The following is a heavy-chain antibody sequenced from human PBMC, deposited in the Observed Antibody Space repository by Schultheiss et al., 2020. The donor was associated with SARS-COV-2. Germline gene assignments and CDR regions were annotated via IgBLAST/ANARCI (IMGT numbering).Heavy chain of an antibody. D-gene: IGHD2/OR15-2a*01. CDR2: ISSSSSTI. CDR1: GFTFSSYE. V-gene: IGHV3-48*03. CDR3: ARDNTYLGPMDV. Sequence: GGSLRLSCAASGFTFSSYEMNWVRQAPGKGLEWVSYISSSSSTIYYADSVKGRFTISRDNAKNSLYLQMNSLSAEDSAVYYCARDNTYLGPMDVWGQGTTVTVSS. J-gene: IGHJ6*02.